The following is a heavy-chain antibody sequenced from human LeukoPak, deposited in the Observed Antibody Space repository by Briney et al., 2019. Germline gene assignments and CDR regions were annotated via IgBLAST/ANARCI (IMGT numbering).Heavy chain of an antibody. V-gene: IGHV4-30-2*01. Sequence: PSQTLSLTCTVSGGSISSGGYYWSWIRQPPGKGLEWIGYIFHSGSTYYNPSLKSRVTISVDRSKNQFSLKLSSVTAADTAVYYCARASGWYASWNYYYYMDVWGKGTTVTVSS. CDR2: IFHSGST. CDR1: GGSISSGGYY. CDR3: ARASGWYASWNYYYYMDV. J-gene: IGHJ6*03. D-gene: IGHD6-19*01.